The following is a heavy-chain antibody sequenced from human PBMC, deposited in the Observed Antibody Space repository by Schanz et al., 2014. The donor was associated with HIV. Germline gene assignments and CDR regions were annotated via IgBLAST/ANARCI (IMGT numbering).Heavy chain of an antibody. CDR3: ARAGAHWTSCFDY. J-gene: IGHJ4*02. V-gene: IGHV3-7*01. D-gene: IGHD1-1*01. CDR2: IKQDGTEM. Sequence: EVQLVESGGGLVQPGGSLRLSCVASGVTFSNYWMTWVRHVSGKGLEWVANIKQDGTEMYYVDSVKGRFTISRDNAKNSLYLQMNSLRDEDTAVYYCARAGAHWTSCFDYWGQGTLVTVSS. CDR1: GVTFSNYW.